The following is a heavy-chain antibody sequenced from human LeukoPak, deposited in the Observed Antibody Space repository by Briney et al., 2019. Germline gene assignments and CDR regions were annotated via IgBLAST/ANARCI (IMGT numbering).Heavy chain of an antibody. D-gene: IGHD1-26*01. CDR1: GGSISSYY. Sequence: SETLSLTCTVSGGSISSYYWSWIRQPPGKGLEWIASIYYSGSTYYNPSLKSRVTISVDTSKNQLSLKLSSLTAADTAVYYCARHEYSGSYYGLSWFDPWGQGTLVTVSS. CDR2: IYYSGST. V-gene: IGHV4-39*01. J-gene: IGHJ5*02. CDR3: ARHEYSGSYYGLSWFDP.